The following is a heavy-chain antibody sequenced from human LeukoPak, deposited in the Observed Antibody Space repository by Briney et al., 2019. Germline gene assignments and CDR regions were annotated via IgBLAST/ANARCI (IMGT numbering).Heavy chain of an antibody. J-gene: IGHJ4*02. CDR1: GFTLSNFG. CDR3: ATDRYCSGGSCPWLPFDY. Sequence: GGSLRLSCAASGFTLSNFGMHWVRQAPGKGLEWVAFIRYDGSNKYYADSVKGRFTISRDNSKNTLYLQMNSLRGEDTAVYYCATDRYCSGGSCPWLPFDYWGQGTLVTVSS. CDR2: IRYDGSNK. V-gene: IGHV3-30*02. D-gene: IGHD2-15*01.